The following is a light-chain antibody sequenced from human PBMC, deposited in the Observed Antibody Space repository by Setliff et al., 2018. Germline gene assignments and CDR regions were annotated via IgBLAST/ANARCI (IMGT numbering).Light chain of an antibody. Sequence: SVLTQPASVSGSPGQSITISCTGTSSDIGGYKYVSWYQQYPGQAPKLLIYDVSNRPSGVSNRFSGSKSGNTASLTISGLQAEDEADYYCSSYTSRSTFVIFGGGTKVTV. CDR1: SSDIGGYKY. CDR3: SSYTSRSTFVI. V-gene: IGLV2-14*03. J-gene: IGLJ2*01. CDR2: DVS.